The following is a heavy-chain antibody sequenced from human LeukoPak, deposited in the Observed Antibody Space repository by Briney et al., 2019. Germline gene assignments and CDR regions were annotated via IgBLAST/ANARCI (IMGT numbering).Heavy chain of an antibody. Sequence: GGSLRLSCAASGFSFDDYAMQWVRQAPGKGLEWVSLISGDGGTTYYTDSMKGRFAISRDNSKNSLYLQMNSLRTEDTALYYCAKDWRYFGDDFDLWGRGTLVTVSS. CDR3: AKDWRYFGDDFDL. V-gene: IGHV3-43*02. J-gene: IGHJ2*01. CDR2: ISGDGGTT. D-gene: IGHD4-17*01. CDR1: GFSFDDYA.